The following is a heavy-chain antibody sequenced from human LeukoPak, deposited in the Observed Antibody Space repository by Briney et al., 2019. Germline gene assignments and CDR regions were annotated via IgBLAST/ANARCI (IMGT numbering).Heavy chain of an antibody. CDR1: GGSITSFY. D-gene: IGHD2-21*02. V-gene: IGHV4-59*01. J-gene: IGHJ4*02. CDR2: IYHSGST. Sequence: PSETLSLTCSVSGGSITSFYWSWIRQPPGKGLEWIGYIYHSGSTNYNPSLKSRLTISVDASKNQFSMKLSSVTAADTAVYYCARAVVVTAICYFGYWGQGALVTVSS. CDR3: ARAVVVTAICYFGY.